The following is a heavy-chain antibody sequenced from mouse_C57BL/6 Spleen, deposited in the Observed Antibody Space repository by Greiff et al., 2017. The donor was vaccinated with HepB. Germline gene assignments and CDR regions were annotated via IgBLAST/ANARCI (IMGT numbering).Heavy chain of an antibody. CDR2: ISYDGSN. V-gene: IGHV3-6*01. CDR3: ARVELRGYFDY. Sequence: VQLQQSGPGLVKPSQSLSLTCSVTGYSITSGYYWNWIRQFPGNKLEWMGYISYDGSNNYNPSLKNRISITRDTSKNQFFLKLNSVTTEDTATYYCARVELRGYFDYWGQGTTLTVSS. CDR1: GYSITSGYY. J-gene: IGHJ2*01.